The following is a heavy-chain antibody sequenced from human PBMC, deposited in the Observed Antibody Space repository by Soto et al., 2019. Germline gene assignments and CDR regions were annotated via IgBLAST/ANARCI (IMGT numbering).Heavy chain of an antibody. CDR1: GGSISSYY. CDR2: IYYSGST. V-gene: IGHV4-59*01. J-gene: IGHJ5*02. Sequence: SETLSLTCTVSGGSISSYYWSWIRQPPGKGLEWIGYIYYSGSTNYNPSLKSRVTISVDTSKNQFSLKLSSVTAADTAVYYCARGRDASGGRNNWFDPWGQGTLVTVS. D-gene: IGHD2-15*01. CDR3: ARGRDASGGRNNWFDP.